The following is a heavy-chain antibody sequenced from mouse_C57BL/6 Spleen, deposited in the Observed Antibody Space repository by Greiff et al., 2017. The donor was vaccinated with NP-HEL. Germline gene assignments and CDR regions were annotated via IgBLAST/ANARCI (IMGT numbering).Heavy chain of an antibody. CDR1: GYAFSSYW. CDR3: ARASPYYAMDY. CDR2: IYPGDGDT. D-gene: IGHD3-3*01. J-gene: IGHJ4*01. Sequence: QVQLQQSGAELVKPGASVKISCKASGYAFSSYWMNWVKQRPGKGLEWIGQIYPGDGDTNYNGKFKGKATLTADKSSSTAYMQLSSLTSEDSAVYYCARASPYYAMDYWGQGTSVTVSS. V-gene: IGHV1-80*01.